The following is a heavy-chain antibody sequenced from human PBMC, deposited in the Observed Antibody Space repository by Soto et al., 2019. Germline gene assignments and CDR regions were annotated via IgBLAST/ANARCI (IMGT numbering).Heavy chain of an antibody. D-gene: IGHD3-10*01. V-gene: IGHV4-59*01. CDR1: GVSLTSYY. J-gene: IGHJ4*02. Sequence: QVQLQESGPGLVKPSETLSLTCSVSGVSLTSYYWSWIRQTPGKTLEWIGCIFYNGTTNYNPSLKSRFTISLDMSKNQFSLKLKSVSAEDTALYYCARGKGTHRYWGPGTLVTVSS. CDR3: ARGKGTHRY. CDR2: IFYNGTT.